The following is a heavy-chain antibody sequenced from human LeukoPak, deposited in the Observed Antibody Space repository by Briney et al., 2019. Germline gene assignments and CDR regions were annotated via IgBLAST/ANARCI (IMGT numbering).Heavy chain of an antibody. CDR2: ISPYNGNT. CDR3: ARAYCSSTSCPTARYWYFDL. D-gene: IGHD2-2*01. Sequence: GASVKVSCKASGYTFTGYYMHWVRQAPGQGLEWMGWISPYNGNTNYAQQLQGRVTMTTDTSTSTAYMELRSLRSDDTAVYYCARAYCSSTSCPTARYWYFDLWGRGTLVSVSS. CDR1: GYTFTGYY. J-gene: IGHJ2*01. V-gene: IGHV1-18*04.